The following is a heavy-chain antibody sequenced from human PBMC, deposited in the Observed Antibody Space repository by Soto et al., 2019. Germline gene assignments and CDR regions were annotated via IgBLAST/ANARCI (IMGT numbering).Heavy chain of an antibody. CDR1: GFTFSSYA. Sequence: EVQMLESGGGLVQPGGSLRLYCAASGFTFSSYAMSWVRKAPGKGLEWVSAISGSGASTYYADSVKGRFTISRDNSKNTLYLQMNSLRADDSAVYYCATQALDDYYYFDYWGQGSLVTVSS. D-gene: IGHD4-17*01. V-gene: IGHV3-23*01. CDR3: ATQALDDYYYFDY. CDR2: ISGSGAST. J-gene: IGHJ4*02.